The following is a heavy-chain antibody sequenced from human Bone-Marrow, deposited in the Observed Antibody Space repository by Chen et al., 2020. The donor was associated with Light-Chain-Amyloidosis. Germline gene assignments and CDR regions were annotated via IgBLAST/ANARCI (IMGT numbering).Heavy chain of an antibody. J-gene: IGHJ5*02. CDR3: ARDETPIFGVVTYNWFDP. CDR2: IIPMFGRA. D-gene: IGHD3-3*01. CDR1: GGTFNSYG. Sequence: QVQLVQSGAEVKKPGSSVKVSCRASGGTFNSYGVSWIRQAPGQGLEWMGWIIPMFGRAHYAQKFQGRVTMTADESTNTAYMELSRLGSEDTAFYYCARDETPIFGVVTYNWFDPWGQGTLVTVSS. V-gene: IGHV1-69*01.